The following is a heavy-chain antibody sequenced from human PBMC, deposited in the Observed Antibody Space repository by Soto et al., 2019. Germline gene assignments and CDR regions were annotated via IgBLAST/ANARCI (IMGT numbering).Heavy chain of an antibody. CDR2: ISGSGGST. D-gene: IGHD3-22*01. Sequence: EVQLLESWGGLVQPGGSLRLSCAASGFPFSSYAMSWVRQAPGKGLEWVSAISGSGGSTYYADSVKGRFTISRDNSKNTLYLQMNSLRAEDTAVYYCAKGPHYYDSSGYYYFDYWGQGTLVTVSS. CDR1: GFPFSSYA. J-gene: IGHJ4*02. CDR3: AKGPHYYDSSGYYYFDY. V-gene: IGHV3-23*01.